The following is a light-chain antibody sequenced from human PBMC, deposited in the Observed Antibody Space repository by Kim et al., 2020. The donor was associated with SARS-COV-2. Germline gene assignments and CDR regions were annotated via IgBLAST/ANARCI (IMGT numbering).Light chain of an antibody. CDR1: DNNVGNEG. CDR3: SAWDNSLPSWI. J-gene: IGLJ3*02. CDR2: RNN. V-gene: IGLV10-54*04. Sequence: QAGLTQPPSVSKGLRQTVTLTCTGNDNNVGNEGAAWLQQHQGHPPKLLSYRNNNRPSGISESFSASRSGSTASLTITGLQPEDEADYYCSAWDNSLPSWIFGGGTQLTVL.